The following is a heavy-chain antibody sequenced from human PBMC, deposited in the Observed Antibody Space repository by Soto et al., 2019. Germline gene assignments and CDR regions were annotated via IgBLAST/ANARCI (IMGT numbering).Heavy chain of an antibody. V-gene: IGHV3-21*01. CDR1: GFTFSSYS. D-gene: IGHD3-22*01. Sequence: GSLRLSCAASGFTFSSYSMNWVRQAPGKGLEWVSSISSSSSYIYYADSVKGRFTISRDNAKNSLYLQMNSLRAEDTAVYYCARAYYYDSSGYHKFDYWGQGTLVTVSS. CDR3: ARAYYYDSSGYHKFDY. CDR2: ISSSSSYI. J-gene: IGHJ4*02.